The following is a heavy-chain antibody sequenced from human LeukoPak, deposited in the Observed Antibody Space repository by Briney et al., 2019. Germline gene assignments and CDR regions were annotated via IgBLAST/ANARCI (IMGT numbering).Heavy chain of an antibody. Sequence: PSETLSLTCAVSGGSISSSNWWSWVRQPPGKGLEWIGEIYHSGSTNYNPSLKSRVTISVDKSKNQFSLKLSSVTAADTAVYYCARTSGWYHRGFDYWGQGTLVTVSS. CDR2: IYHSGST. V-gene: IGHV4-4*02. CDR1: GGSISSSNW. D-gene: IGHD6-19*01. J-gene: IGHJ4*02. CDR3: ARTSGWYHRGFDY.